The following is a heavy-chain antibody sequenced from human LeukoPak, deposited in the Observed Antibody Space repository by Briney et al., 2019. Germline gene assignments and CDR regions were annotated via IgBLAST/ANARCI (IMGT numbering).Heavy chain of an antibody. J-gene: IGHJ3*02. CDR1: GGSISPYY. CDR2: IFYSGGT. D-gene: IGHD3-10*01. V-gene: IGHV4-59*08. CDR3: ARLLAGEYDPFDM. Sequence: SETLSLTCTVSGGSISPYYWSWIRQPPGTGLEWIGNIFYSGGTNYNPSLQSRVSISADTSKNQFSLNLSSVTAADTAVYYCARLLAGEYDPFDMWGQGTMVTVSS.